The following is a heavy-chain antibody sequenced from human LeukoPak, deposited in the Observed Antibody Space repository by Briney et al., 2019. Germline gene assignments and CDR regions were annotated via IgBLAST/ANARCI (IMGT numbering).Heavy chain of an antibody. D-gene: IGHD5-12*01. CDR2: MTATSNTF. V-gene: IGHV3-48*04. CDR1: GFTFSSYS. Sequence: PGGSLRLPCEVSGFTFSSYSMTWVRQVPGKGLEWIAYMTATSNTFYYADSVKGRFTISRDNARNSLFLQMNSLTVEETAVYYWARSLSGYDPLSAFWGQGTLVTVSS. J-gene: IGHJ1*01. CDR3: ARSLSGYDPLSAF.